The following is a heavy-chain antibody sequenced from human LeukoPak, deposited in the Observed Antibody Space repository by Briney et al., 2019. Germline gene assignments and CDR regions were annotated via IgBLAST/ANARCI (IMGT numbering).Heavy chain of an antibody. CDR1: GFTFSSYA. CDR2: ISYDGSNK. V-gene: IGHV3-30-3*01. J-gene: IGHJ4*02. D-gene: IGHD6-13*01. CDR3: ARDPGIAAAGTPGGIY. Sequence: PGGSLRLSCAASGFTFSSYAMHWVRQAPGKGLEWVAVISYDGSNKYYADSVKGRFTISRDNSKNTLYLQMNSLRAEDTAVYYCARDPGIAAAGTPGGIYWGQGTLVTVPS.